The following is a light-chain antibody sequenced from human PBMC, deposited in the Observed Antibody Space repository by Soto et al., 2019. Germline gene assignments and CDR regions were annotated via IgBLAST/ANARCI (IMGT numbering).Light chain of an antibody. CDR3: QQRSNWPPEVT. Sequence: EIVLTQSPDTLSVSPGERATLSCRASQSVGSSLAWYQQKPGQAPRLLIYDASNRATGIPARFSGSGSGTDFTLTISSLEPEDFAVYYCQQRSNWPPEVTFGPGTKVDIK. CDR1: QSVGSS. CDR2: DAS. V-gene: IGKV3-11*01. J-gene: IGKJ3*01.